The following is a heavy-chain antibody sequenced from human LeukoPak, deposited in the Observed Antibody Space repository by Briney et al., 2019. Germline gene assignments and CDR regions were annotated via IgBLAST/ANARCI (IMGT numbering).Heavy chain of an antibody. CDR1: GFTFSSYA. Sequence: GGSLRLSCAASGFTFSSYAMSWVRQAPGKGLEWVSAISGNGDYTYYADPVKGRFTISRDNSKNTLYLQMNNLRVEDTAVYYCASQKAIDYWGQGTLVTVSS. J-gene: IGHJ4*02. CDR2: ISGNGDYT. CDR3: ASQKAIDY. V-gene: IGHV3-23*01.